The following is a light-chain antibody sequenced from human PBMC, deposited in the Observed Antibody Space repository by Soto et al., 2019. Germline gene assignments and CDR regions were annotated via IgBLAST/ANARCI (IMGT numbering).Light chain of an antibody. CDR2: DVS. CDR3: GLYTSSSTVV. V-gene: IGLV2-14*01. Sequence: QSVLTPPASVSVSPGPSITISCTGTSSDIDDYNYVSWYQQHPGKAPKLMVYDVSYRPSGVSNRFSGSKSGSTASLTISGLQAEDEADYYCGLYTSSSTVVFGGGTKVTVL. CDR1: SSDIDDYNY. J-gene: IGLJ2*01.